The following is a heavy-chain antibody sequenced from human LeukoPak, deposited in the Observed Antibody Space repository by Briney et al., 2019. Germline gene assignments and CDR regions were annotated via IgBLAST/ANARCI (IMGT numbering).Heavy chain of an antibody. CDR3: ARGRKYTSGCRVTELGSGYSDY. V-gene: IGHV4-59*01. CDR2: IYYSGTT. D-gene: IGHD5-18*01. Sequence: SETLSLTCTVSGGSISNYYWNWIRQPPGKGLEWIGYIYYSGTTNYNPSLKSRVSMSVDTSKDQFSLKLSSVTAADTAVYYCARGRKYTSGCRVTELGSGYSDYWGQGTLVTVSS. J-gene: IGHJ4*02. CDR1: GGSISNYY.